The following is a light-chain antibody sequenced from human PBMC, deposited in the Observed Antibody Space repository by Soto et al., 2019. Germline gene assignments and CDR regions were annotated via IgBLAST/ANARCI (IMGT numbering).Light chain of an antibody. CDR2: EGS. Sequence: LTQPASGSASPGQSITISCTGTSSDVGSSNLVSWYQHHPGKAPKLIIYEGSRRPSGVSGRFSGSKSGNTASLTISGLQADDVADYYCCSYARGISFYAFRTGTQLTV. CDR1: SSDVGSSNL. J-gene: IGLJ1*01. CDR3: CSYARGISFYA. V-gene: IGLV2-23*01.